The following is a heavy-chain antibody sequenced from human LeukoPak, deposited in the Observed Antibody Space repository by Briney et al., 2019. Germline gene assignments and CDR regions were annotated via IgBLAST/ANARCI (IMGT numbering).Heavy chain of an antibody. CDR2: IYGGGST. D-gene: IGHD3-22*01. Sequence: GGSLRLSCAAAGLTVTSNYMSWVRQAPGKGLEWVSLIYGGGSTNYAYSVKGRFTISRDNSKNTLYLQMNSLRVEDTAVYYCARSRRGYYYFDYWGQGTLVPVSS. CDR3: ARSRRGYYYFDY. J-gene: IGHJ4*02. CDR1: GLTVTSNY. V-gene: IGHV3-66*01.